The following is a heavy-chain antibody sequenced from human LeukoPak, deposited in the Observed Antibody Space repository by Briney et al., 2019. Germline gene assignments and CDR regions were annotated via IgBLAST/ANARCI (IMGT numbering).Heavy chain of an antibody. Sequence: SETLSLTCAVYGGSFSGYYWSWIRQPPGKGLEWIGEINHSGSTNYNPSLKSRVTISVDTSKNQFSLKLSSVTAADTAVYYCARGPRWGLYYDILTGPHFDYWGQGTLVTGSS. J-gene: IGHJ4*02. D-gene: IGHD3-9*01. CDR3: ARGPRWGLYYDILTGPHFDY. V-gene: IGHV4-34*01. CDR2: INHSGST. CDR1: GGSFSGYY.